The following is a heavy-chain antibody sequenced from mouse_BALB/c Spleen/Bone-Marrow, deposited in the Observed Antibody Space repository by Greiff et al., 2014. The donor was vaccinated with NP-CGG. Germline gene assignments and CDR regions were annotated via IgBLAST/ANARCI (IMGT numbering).Heavy chain of an antibody. D-gene: IGHD1-1*01. CDR3: AFYYYGSSLFAY. Sequence: VQLKESGAELVKPGASVKLSCTASGFNIKDTYMHWVKQRPEQGLEWIGRIDPANGNTKYDPKFPGKATITADTSSNPAYLQLSSLTSEDTAVYYCAFYYYGSSLFAYWGQGTLVTVSA. V-gene: IGHV14-3*02. J-gene: IGHJ3*01. CDR2: IDPANGNT. CDR1: GFNIKDTY.